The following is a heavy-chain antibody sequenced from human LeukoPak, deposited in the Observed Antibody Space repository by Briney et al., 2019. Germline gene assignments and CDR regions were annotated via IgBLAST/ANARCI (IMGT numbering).Heavy chain of an antibody. V-gene: IGHV1-24*01. Sequence: ASVKVSCKVSGYTLTELSMHWVRQAPGKGLECMGGFDPEDGETIYAQKFQGRVTMTEATSTDTAYMELSSLRSEDTAVYYCATEAPSNDAFDIWGQGTMVTVSS. J-gene: IGHJ3*02. CDR3: ATEAPSNDAFDI. CDR1: GYTLTELS. CDR2: FDPEDGET.